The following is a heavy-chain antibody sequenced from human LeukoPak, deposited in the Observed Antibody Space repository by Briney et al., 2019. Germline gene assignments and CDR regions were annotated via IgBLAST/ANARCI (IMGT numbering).Heavy chain of an antibody. CDR2: IYYSGST. Sequence: SETLSLTCSVSGGSISRYYWSWIRQPPGKGLEWIGYIYYSGSTNYNPSLKSRVTISVDTSKNQFSLKLSSVTAADTAVYYCAITVVALYSSFDYWGQGTLVTVSS. D-gene: IGHD4-23*01. J-gene: IGHJ4*02. CDR3: AITVVALYSSFDY. V-gene: IGHV4-59*08. CDR1: GGSISRYY.